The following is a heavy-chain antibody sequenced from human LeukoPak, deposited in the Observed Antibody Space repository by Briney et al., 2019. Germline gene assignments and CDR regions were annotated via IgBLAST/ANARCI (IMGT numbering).Heavy chain of an antibody. CDR3: ARGGPYFDY. CDR1: GFTFSSYG. Sequence: PGGSLRLSCAASGFTFSSYGMHWVRQAPGKGLEWVAVIWYDGSNKYYADSVKGRFTISRDNSKNTLYLQMNSLRSDDTAVYYCARGGPYFDYWGQGTLVTVSS. CDR2: IWYDGSNK. V-gene: IGHV3-33*01. J-gene: IGHJ4*02.